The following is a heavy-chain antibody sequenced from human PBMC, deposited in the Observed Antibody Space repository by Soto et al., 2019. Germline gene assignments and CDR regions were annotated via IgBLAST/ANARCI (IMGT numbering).Heavy chain of an antibody. CDR2: ISYDGSNK. D-gene: IGHD1-26*01. CDR3: AKDGYASGALDY. Sequence: WRSLRVSCSASVFTFSSYGMHWVRQAPGKGLEWVAVISYDGSNKYYADSVKGRFTISRDNSKNTLYLQMNSLRAEDTAVYYCAKDGYASGALDYWGQGTLVTVSS. CDR1: VFTFSSYG. V-gene: IGHV3-30*18. J-gene: IGHJ4*02.